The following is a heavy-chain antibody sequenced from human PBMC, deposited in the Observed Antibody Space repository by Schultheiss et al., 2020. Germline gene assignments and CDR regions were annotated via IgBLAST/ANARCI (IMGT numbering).Heavy chain of an antibody. Sequence: SETLSLTCTVSGGSVSSGSYYWSWIRQPPGKGLEWIGYIYYSGSTYYNPSLKSRVTISVDTSKNQFSLKLSSVTAADTAVYYCARETYSSGIDYWGQGTLVTVSA. V-gene: IGHV4-61*01. J-gene: IGHJ4*02. D-gene: IGHD6-19*01. CDR1: GGSVSSGSYY. CDR2: IYYSGST. CDR3: ARETYSSGIDY.